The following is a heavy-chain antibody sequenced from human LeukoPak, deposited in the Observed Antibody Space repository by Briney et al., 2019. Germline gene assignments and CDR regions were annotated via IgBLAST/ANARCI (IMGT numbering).Heavy chain of an antibody. J-gene: IGHJ5*02. D-gene: IGHD1-7*01. V-gene: IGHV4-31*03. CDR2: IYYSGST. CDR3: ARDVAGTTGRNWFDP. Sequence: SETLSLTCTVSGGSISSGGYYWSWIRQHPGKGLEWIGYIYYSGSTYYNPSLKSRVTISVDTSKNQFSLKLSSVTAADTAVYYCARDVAGTTGRNWFDPWGQGTLVTVSS. CDR1: GGSISSGGYY.